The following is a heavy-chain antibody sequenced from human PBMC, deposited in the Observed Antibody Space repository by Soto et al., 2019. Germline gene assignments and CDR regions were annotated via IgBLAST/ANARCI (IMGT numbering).Heavy chain of an antibody. Sequence: QVQLVQSGAEVKKPGASVRISCKASGYSLPTHTIHWVRQAPGHRLEWMGWINAANGHTKYSQNVQNRVTISRDTYASTVYMKLNDLTSDATASYYCALANVNYDWRPADYWGQGTLGIGSS. J-gene: IGHJ4*02. CDR3: ALANVNYDWRPADY. CDR2: INAANGHT. D-gene: IGHD1-1*01. V-gene: IGHV1-3*01. CDR1: GYSLPTHT.